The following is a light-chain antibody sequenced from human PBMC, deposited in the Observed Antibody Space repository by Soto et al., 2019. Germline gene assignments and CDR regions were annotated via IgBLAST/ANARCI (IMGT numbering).Light chain of an antibody. CDR2: DAS. CDR3: QQYENLPT. CDR1: RDIVTS. J-gene: IGKJ5*01. Sequence: DIQMTQTPSSLSASVGDRVIITCRASRDIVTSLNWYQQKPGKAPKLLIYDASNLEAGVPSRFRGSGSGTDFTFTISRLQPEDIATYYCQQYENLPTFGQGTLLEIK. V-gene: IGKV1-33*01.